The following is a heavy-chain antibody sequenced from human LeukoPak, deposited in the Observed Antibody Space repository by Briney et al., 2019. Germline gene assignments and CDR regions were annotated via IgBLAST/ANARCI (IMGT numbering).Heavy chain of an antibody. CDR2: INAGNGNT. CDR1: GYTFTSYA. J-gene: IGHJ5*02. V-gene: IGHV1-3*03. D-gene: IGHD1-26*01. Sequence: ASVKVSCKASGYTFTSYAMHWVRQAPGQRLEWMGWINAGNGNTKYSQEFQGRVTSTRDTSASTAYMELSSLRSEDMAVYYCARGGRRIVGATESWFDPWGQGTLVTVSS. CDR3: ARGGRRIVGATESWFDP.